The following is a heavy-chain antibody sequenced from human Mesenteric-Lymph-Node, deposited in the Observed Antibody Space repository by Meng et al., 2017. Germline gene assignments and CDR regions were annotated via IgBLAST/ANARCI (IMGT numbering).Heavy chain of an antibody. J-gene: IGHJ6*02. CDR2: ISWDGGST. V-gene: IGHV3-43D*03. Sequence: GESLKISCAASGFTFDDYAMHWVRQAPGKGLEWVSLISWDGGSTYYADSVKGRFTISRDNSKNSLYLQMNSLRAEDTALYYCAKDMGIVATIWPSNYYGMDVWGQGTTVTVPS. CDR3: AKDMGIVATIWPSNYYGMDV. CDR1: GFTFDDYA. D-gene: IGHD5-12*01.